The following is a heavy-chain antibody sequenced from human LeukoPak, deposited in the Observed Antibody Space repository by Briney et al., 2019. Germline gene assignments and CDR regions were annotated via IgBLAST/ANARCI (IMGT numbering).Heavy chain of an antibody. J-gene: IGHJ5*02. V-gene: IGHV1-46*01. CDR3: ARVLGYCSSTSCYRWFDP. CDR2: INPSGGNT. CDR1: GYTFTSYY. D-gene: IGHD2-2*02. Sequence: ASVKVSCKASGYTFTSYYMHWVRQAPGQGLEWMGIINPSGGNTNYAQKLQGRVTMTTDTSTSTAYMELRSLRSDDTAVYYCARVLGYCSSTSCYRWFDPWGQGTLVTVSS.